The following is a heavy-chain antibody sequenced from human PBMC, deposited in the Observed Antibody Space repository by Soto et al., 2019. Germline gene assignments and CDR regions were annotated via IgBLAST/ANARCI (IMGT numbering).Heavy chain of an antibody. J-gene: IGHJ4*02. V-gene: IGHV1-69*13. CDR2: IIPIFGTA. CDR3: ARGPRESGEWLLFDY. CDR1: GGTFSSYA. Sequence: GASVQVSCKASGGTFSSYAISWVRQAPGQGLEWMGGIIPIFGTANYAQKFQGRVTITADESTSTAYMELSSLRSEDTAVYYCARGPRESGEWLLFDYWGQGALVTVSS. D-gene: IGHD3-3*01.